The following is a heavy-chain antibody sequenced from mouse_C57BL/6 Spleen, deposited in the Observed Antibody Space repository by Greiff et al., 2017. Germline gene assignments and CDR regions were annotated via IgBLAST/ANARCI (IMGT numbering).Heavy chain of an antibody. V-gene: IGHV1-58*01. CDR3: ARAPLYCVSAGGYLDY. CDR1: GYTFTSYG. CDR2: IYIGNGYT. D-gene: IGHD1-1*01. Sequence: EVQVVESGAELVRPGSSVKMSCKTSGYTFTSYGINWVKQRPGQGLEWIGYIYIGNGYTEYNEKFKGKATLTSDTSSSTAYMQLSRLTSEDSAIYFCARAPLYCVSAGGYLDYWGQGTTLTVSS. J-gene: IGHJ2*01.